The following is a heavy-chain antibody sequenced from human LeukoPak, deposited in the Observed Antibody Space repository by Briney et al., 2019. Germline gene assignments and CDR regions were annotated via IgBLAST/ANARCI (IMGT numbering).Heavy chain of an antibody. V-gene: IGHV3-30-3*01. J-gene: IGHJ4*02. CDR3: AKDLVYSSGSAAGHY. CDR1: GFTFSSYA. D-gene: IGHD6-19*01. Sequence: GGSLRLSCAASGFTFSSYAMHWVRQAPGKGLEWVAVISYDGSNKYYADSVKGRFTISRDNSKNTLYLQMNSLRAEDTAVYYCAKDLVYSSGSAAGHYWGQGTLVTVSS. CDR2: ISYDGSNK.